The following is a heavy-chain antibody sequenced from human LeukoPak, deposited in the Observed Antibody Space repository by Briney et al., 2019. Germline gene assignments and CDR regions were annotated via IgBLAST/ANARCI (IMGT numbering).Heavy chain of an antibody. D-gene: IGHD2-2*01. Sequence: GGSLRLSCAASGLTFSSYGMHWVRQAPGKGLEWVAVISYDGSNKYYADSVKGRFTISRDNAKNSLYLQMNSLRAEDTAVYYCARVAVVPAAIDYWGQGTLVTVSS. CDR3: ARVAVVPAAIDY. V-gene: IGHV3-30*03. J-gene: IGHJ4*02. CDR2: ISYDGSNK. CDR1: GLTFSSYG.